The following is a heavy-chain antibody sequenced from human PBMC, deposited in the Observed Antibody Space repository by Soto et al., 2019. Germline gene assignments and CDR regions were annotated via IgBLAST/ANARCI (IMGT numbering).Heavy chain of an antibody. Sequence: SVKVSCKASGYTFTSYYMHWVRQAPGQGLEWMGIIIPILGIANYAQKFQGRVTITADKSTSTAYMELSSLRSEDTAVYYCARALFGVELGAFDIWGQGTMVTVSS. CDR3: ARALFGVELGAFDI. D-gene: IGHD3-3*01. V-gene: IGHV1-69*04. CDR2: IIPILGIA. J-gene: IGHJ3*02. CDR1: GYTFTSYY.